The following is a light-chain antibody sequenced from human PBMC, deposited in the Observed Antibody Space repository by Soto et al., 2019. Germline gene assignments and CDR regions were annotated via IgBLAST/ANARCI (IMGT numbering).Light chain of an antibody. CDR3: QRYGSSLWT. V-gene: IGKV3-20*01. Sequence: EIVMTQSPAPLSVSPGERATLSCRASQSVSSNLAWYQQKPGQAPRLLIYGSSTRAPGTPDRFSASGSGTDCTLTINTLEPEDVAVYFCQRYGSSLWTFGQGTKVDIK. J-gene: IGKJ1*01. CDR1: QSVSSN. CDR2: GSS.